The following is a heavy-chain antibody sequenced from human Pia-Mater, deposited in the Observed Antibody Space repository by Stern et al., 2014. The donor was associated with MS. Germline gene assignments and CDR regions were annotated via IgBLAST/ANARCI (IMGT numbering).Heavy chain of an antibody. D-gene: IGHD6-13*01. J-gene: IGHJ4*02. CDR1: GGSFSSFD. V-gene: IGHV1-69*01. Sequence: VQLVESEAEVKKPESSVKVSCKASGGSFSSFDISWVRQAPGQRLEWLGEISPMFGVANYAQNFQGRVTFTADESTSTAYMELSSLRSEDTAVYYCARHQGGVAANWGQGTLVTVSS. CDR3: ARHQGGVAAN. CDR2: ISPMFGVA.